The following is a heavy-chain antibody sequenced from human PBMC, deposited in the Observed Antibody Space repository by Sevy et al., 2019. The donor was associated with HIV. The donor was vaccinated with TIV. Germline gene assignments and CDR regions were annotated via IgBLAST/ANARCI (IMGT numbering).Heavy chain of an antibody. CDR2: ISYDGNNQ. Sequence: GGSLRLSCAASGFTFSSFPIHWVRQAPGKGLEWVAIISYDGNNQHFADSVKGRFTISRDNSKNTAYLHMNSLRTEDTAVYYCARFLPSRAFDIWGQGTMVTVSS. CDR1: GFTFSSFP. CDR3: ARFLPSRAFDI. V-gene: IGHV3-30*04. J-gene: IGHJ3*02.